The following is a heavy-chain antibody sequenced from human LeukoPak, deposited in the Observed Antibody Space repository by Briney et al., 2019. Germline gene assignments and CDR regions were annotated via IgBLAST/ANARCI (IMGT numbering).Heavy chain of an antibody. Sequence: GGSLRLSCAASGFTFSSYEMNWVRQAPGKGLEWVSYISSSGSTIYYADSVKGRFTISRDNAKNSLYLQMNSLRAEDTAVYYCARTRSGSYPFDYWGQGTLVTVSS. D-gene: IGHD3-10*01. J-gene: IGHJ4*02. CDR2: ISSSGSTI. V-gene: IGHV3-48*03. CDR3: ARTRSGSYPFDY. CDR1: GFTFSSYE.